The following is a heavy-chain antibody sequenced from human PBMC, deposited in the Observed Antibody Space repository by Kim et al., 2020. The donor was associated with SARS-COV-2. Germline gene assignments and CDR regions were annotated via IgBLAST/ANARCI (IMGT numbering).Heavy chain of an antibody. CDR2: ISYDGSKK. Sequence: GGSLRLSCVASGFTFSSYAMHWVRQAPGKGLEWVALISYDGSKKYYADSVKGRFTISRDISKNTLFLEMNSLRGEDTAVYHCARRSPSDYWGQGTPVTV. V-gene: IGHV3-30*04. CDR1: GFTFSSYA. CDR3: ARRSPSDY. J-gene: IGHJ4*02.